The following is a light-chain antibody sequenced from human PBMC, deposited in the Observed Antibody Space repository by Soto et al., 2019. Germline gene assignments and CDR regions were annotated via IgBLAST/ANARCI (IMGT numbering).Light chain of an antibody. V-gene: IGKV1-27*01. Sequence: DIQLTQSPSSLSASVGDRVTITCRVSQDISSYLNWYRQKAGKLPKLLIYSASNLQSGVPSRFSGSGSGTDFTLTISSLQPEDVAVYYCLQYYSWPRTFGQGTKVEIQ. CDR1: QDISSY. CDR3: LQYYSWPRT. J-gene: IGKJ1*01. CDR2: SAS.